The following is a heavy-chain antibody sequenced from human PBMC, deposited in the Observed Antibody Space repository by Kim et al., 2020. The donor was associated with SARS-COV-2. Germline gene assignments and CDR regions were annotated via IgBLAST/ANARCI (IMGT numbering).Heavy chain of an antibody. V-gene: IGHV1-8*01. D-gene: IGHD3-3*01. J-gene: IGHJ4*02. CDR3: ARDYDFWSGYYRDY. Sequence: AQKFQGRVTMTRNTSISTAYMELSSLRSEDTAVYYCARDYDFWSGYYRDYWGQGTLVTVSS.